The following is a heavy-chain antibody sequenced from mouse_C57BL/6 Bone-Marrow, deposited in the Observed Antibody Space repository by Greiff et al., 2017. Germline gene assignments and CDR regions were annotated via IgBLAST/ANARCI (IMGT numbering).Heavy chain of an antibody. Sequence: VQLQQSGAELVKPGASVKLSCKASGYTFTSYWMHWVKQRPGQGLEWIGMIHPNSGSTNYNEKFKSKATLTVDKSSSTAYMQLSSLTSEDSAVYYCARALLYYYGSSHLDYWGQGTTLTVSS. D-gene: IGHD1-1*01. CDR3: ARALLYYYGSSHLDY. V-gene: IGHV1-64*01. CDR2: IHPNSGST. J-gene: IGHJ2*01. CDR1: GYTFTSYW.